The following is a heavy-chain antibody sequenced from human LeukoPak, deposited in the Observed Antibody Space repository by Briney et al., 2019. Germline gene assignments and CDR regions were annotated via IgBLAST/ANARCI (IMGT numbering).Heavy chain of an antibody. CDR2: INAGNGNT. Sequence: ASVKVSCKASGYTFTNYAMHWVRQAPGQRLEWMGWINAGNGNTKYSQKFQGRVTITRDTSANTAYMELSSLRSEDTAVYYCARDLLTLYSYGSYDASDIWGQGTMVTVSS. D-gene: IGHD5-18*01. J-gene: IGHJ3*02. CDR1: GYTFTNYA. V-gene: IGHV1-3*01. CDR3: ARDLLTLYSYGSYDASDI.